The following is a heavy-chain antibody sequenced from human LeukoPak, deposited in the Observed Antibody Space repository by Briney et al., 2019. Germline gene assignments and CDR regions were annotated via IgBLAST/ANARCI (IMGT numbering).Heavy chain of an antibody. CDR1: GFTFSDYY. Sequence: GGSLRLSCAASGFTFSDYYMSWIRQAPGKGLEWVSYISSSGSTIYYADSVKGRVTISRDNAKNSRYLQMNSLRVEDTAVYYCAKGGDITSSQFDYWGQGTLVTVSS. CDR2: ISSSGSTI. D-gene: IGHD5-12*01. J-gene: IGHJ4*02. CDR3: AKGGDITSSQFDY. V-gene: IGHV3-11*01.